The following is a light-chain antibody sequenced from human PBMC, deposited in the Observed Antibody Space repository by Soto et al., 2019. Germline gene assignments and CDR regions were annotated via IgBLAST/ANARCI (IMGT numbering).Light chain of an antibody. J-gene: IGLJ3*02. CDR3: SVWDASLHGVV. V-gene: IGLV1-44*01. CDR2: SDN. CDR1: SSNIGSNI. Sequence: QSVLTQPPSASGTPGQRVSISCSGRSSNIGSNIVNWYQQLPGTAPKLLIYSDNQRPSGVPDRFSGSKSGTSASLAISGLQSEDEADYYCSVWDASLHGVVFGGGTKVTVL.